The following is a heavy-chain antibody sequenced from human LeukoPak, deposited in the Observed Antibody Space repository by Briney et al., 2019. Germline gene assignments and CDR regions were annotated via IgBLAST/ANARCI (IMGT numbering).Heavy chain of an antibody. CDR2: IRSKANSYAT. V-gene: IGHV3-73*01. D-gene: IGHD3-3*01. J-gene: IGHJ6*03. CDR1: GFTFSGSA. Sequence: GGSLKLSCAASGFTFSGSAMHWVRQASGKGLEWVGRIRSKANSYATAYAASVKGRFTISRDDSKNTAYLQMNSLKTEDTAVYYCTLAVWGMPNWSGSPQAAYYYYYMDVRGKGTTVTVSS. CDR3: TLAVWGMPNWSGSPQAAYYYYYMDV.